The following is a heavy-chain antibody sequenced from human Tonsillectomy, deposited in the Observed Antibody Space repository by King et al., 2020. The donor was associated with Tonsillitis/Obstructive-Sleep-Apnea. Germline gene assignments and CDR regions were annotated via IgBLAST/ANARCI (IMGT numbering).Heavy chain of an antibody. Sequence: VQLVESGGGVVQPGRSLRLSCAASGFTFSEYGMYWVRQAPGKGLDWVAAISRDGSSKFYSDSVRGRFAISRDNSKSTLYLQLNSVTAGDTALYYCARERRMKYYMDGWGKGTTVNVSS. CDR3: ARERRMKYYMDG. V-gene: IGHV3-30*03. D-gene: IGHD2/OR15-2a*01. J-gene: IGHJ6*03. CDR1: GFTFSEYG. CDR2: ISRDGSSK.